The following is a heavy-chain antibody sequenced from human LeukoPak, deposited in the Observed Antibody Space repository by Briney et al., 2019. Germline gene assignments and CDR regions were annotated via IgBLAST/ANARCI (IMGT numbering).Heavy chain of an antibody. D-gene: IGHD6-13*01. CDR3: ARLSSWYQGGIDY. CDR1: GGSISSSSYY. J-gene: IGHJ4*02. V-gene: IGHV4-39*01. Sequence: PSETLSLTCTVPGGSISSSSYYWGWIRQPPGKGLEWIGSIYYSGSTYYSPSLKSRVTISVDTSKNQFSLKLSSVTAADTAVYYCARLSSWYQGGIDYWGQGTLVTVSS. CDR2: IYYSGST.